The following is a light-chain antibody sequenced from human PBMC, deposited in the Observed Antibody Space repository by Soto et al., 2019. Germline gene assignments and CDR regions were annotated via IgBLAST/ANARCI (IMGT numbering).Light chain of an antibody. Sequence: EIVLTQSPGTLSLSPGERATLSCRASQSVRGNLAWYQQKPGQSPRLLIYGASSRATGIPDRFSGSGSGTDFTLIINRLEPEDVAIYYCQQYGGSPRITFGQGTRLEIK. V-gene: IGKV3-20*01. CDR1: QSVRGN. CDR2: GAS. CDR3: QQYGGSPRIT. J-gene: IGKJ5*01.